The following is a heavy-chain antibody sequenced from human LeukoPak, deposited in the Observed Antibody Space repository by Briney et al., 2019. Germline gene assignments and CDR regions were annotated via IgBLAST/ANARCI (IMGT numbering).Heavy chain of an antibody. CDR1: GXTVSANY. CDR2: IYSTGST. Sequence: GGSLRLSCVASGXTVSANYMSWVRQAPGKGLECVSVIYSTGSTNYADSVKGRFTISRDNSKNTLYLQMNNLRAEDTAVYYCAAYSSGRQIYYFDYWGQGTLVTVSS. CDR3: AAYSSGRQIYYFDY. J-gene: IGHJ4*02. V-gene: IGHV3-66*01. D-gene: IGHD6-19*01.